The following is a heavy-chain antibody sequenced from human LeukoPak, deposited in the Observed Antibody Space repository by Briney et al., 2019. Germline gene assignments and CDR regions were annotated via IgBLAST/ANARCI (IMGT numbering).Heavy chain of an antibody. V-gene: IGHV4-39*01. D-gene: IGHD5-12*01. CDR1: GGSISSSSYY. CDR3: ARHSSTYSGDY. J-gene: IGHJ4*02. CDR2: IYYSGST. Sequence: PSETLSLNCTVSGGSISSSSYYWGWIRKPPGKGLEWIGSIYYSGSTYYNPSLKSRVTISVDTSKNQFSLKLSSVTAADTAVYYCARHSSTYSGDYWGQGTLVTVSS.